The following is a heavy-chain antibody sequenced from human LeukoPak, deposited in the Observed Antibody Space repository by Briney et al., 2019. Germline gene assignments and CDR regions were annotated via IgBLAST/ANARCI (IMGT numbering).Heavy chain of an antibody. J-gene: IGHJ5*02. Sequence: RASVKVSCKASGYTFTSYYMHWVRQAPGQGLEWMGIINPSGGSTSYAQKLQGRVTMTTDTSTSTAYMELRSLRSDDTAVYYCARGGWKYYYDSSGYFWFDPWGQGTLVTVSS. CDR3: ARGGWKYYYDSSGYFWFDP. V-gene: IGHV1-46*01. D-gene: IGHD3-22*01. CDR1: GYTFTSYY. CDR2: INPSGGST.